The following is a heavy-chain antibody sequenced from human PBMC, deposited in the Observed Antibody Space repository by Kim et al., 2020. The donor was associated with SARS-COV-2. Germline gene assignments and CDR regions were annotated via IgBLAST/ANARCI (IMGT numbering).Heavy chain of an antibody. Sequence: ADSGKGRFTISRDNSKNTLYLQMNSLRAEDTAVYYCAKSQTWDGYNPFDYWGQGTLVTVSS. V-gene: IGHV3-23*01. J-gene: IGHJ4*02. D-gene: IGHD5-12*01. CDR3: AKSQTWDGYNPFDY.